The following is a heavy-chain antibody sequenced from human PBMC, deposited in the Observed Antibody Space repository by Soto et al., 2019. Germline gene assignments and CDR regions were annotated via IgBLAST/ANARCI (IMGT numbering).Heavy chain of an antibody. J-gene: IGHJ5*02. V-gene: IGHV3-74*01. D-gene: IGHD3-3*01. CDR2: INSDGSST. CDR1: GFTFSSYW. Sequence: GGSLRLSCAASGFTFSSYWMHWVRQAPGKGLVWVSRINSDGSSTSYADSVKGRFTISRDNAKNTLYLQMNSLRAEDTAVYYCAGVRDYDFWSGYYTWFDPWGQGTLVTAPQ. CDR3: AGVRDYDFWSGYYTWFDP.